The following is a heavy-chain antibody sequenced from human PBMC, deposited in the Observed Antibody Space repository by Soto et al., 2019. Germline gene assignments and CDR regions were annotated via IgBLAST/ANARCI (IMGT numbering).Heavy chain of an antibody. J-gene: IGHJ4*02. CDR3: ARSLTMIVVVTPYFDY. Sequence: GGSLRLSCAASGFTFSSYSMNWVRQATGKGLEWVSYISSSSSTIYYADSVKGRFTISRDNAKNSLYLQMNSLRDEDTAVYYCARSLTMIVVVTPYFDYWGQGTLVTVSS. D-gene: IGHD3-22*01. CDR2: ISSSSSTI. CDR1: GFTFSSYS. V-gene: IGHV3-48*02.